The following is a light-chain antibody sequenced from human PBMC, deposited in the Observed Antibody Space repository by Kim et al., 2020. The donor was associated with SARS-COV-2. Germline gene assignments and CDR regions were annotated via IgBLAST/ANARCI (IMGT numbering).Light chain of an antibody. V-gene: IGKV3-20*01. CDR3: PQYGGSPLCS. CDR2: DAS. CDR1: QNVGNNS. J-gene: IGKJ2*04. Sequence: SPGERATLSCWASQNVGNNSFACYQQRPGQAPRLLIYDASNRATGIPDRFSGSGSATEFTLTISRLEPEDSAVYYCPQYGGSPLCSFGQGTKLEI.